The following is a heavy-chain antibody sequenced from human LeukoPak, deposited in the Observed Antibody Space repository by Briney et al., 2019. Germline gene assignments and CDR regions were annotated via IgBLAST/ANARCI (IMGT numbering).Heavy chain of an antibody. CDR2: IYHSGST. CDR1: GYSISSGNY. J-gene: IGHJ4*02. CDR3: ARAPRGAAAATFDY. D-gene: IGHD6-13*01. Sequence: PSETLSLTCTVSGYSISSGNYWGWIRQSPGKGLEWIGTIYHSGSTYYNPSLKSRVTISVDTSKNQISLKLSSVTAADTAVYYCARAPRGAAAATFDYWGQGTLVTVSS. V-gene: IGHV4-38-2*02.